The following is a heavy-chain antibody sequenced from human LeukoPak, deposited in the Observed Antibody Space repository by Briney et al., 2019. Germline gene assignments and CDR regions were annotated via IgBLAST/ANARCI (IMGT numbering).Heavy chain of an antibody. D-gene: IGHD4-17*01. CDR2: IKQDGSEK. CDR3: ARDGVYGDYVSYY. V-gene: IGHV3-7*01. Sequence: GGSLRLSCAASGFTFSSYWMSWVRQASGKGLEWVANIKQDGSEKYYVDSVKGRFTISRDNAKNSLYLQMNSLRAEDTAVYYCARDGVYGDYVSYYWGQGTLVTVSS. J-gene: IGHJ4*02. CDR1: GFTFSSYW.